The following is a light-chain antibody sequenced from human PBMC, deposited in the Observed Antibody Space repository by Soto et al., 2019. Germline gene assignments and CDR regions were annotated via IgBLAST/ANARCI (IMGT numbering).Light chain of an antibody. CDR2: DAS. CDR3: QLRSRWPPYT. Sequence: EIVLTQSPATLSLSPGEGASLSCRASQSVGTYMAWYQHKPGQAPRLLIYDASKRATGIPARFSGSGSGTNFTFTISSLEPADFALYFCQLRSRWPPYTFAQGTKLGIK. V-gene: IGKV3-11*01. J-gene: IGKJ2*01. CDR1: QSVGTY.